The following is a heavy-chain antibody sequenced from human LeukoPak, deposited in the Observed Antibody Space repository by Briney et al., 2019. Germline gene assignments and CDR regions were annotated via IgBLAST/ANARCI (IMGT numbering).Heavy chain of an antibody. J-gene: IGHJ4*02. Sequence: SETLSLTCAVYGGSFSGYYWSWIRQPPGMGLEWIGEINHSGSTNYNPSLKSRVTISVDTSKNQFSLKLSSVTAADTAVYYCARSYSGSYYPLDYWGQGTLVTVSS. CDR3: ARSYSGSYYPLDY. V-gene: IGHV4-34*01. CDR1: GGSFSGYY. CDR2: INHSGST. D-gene: IGHD1-26*01.